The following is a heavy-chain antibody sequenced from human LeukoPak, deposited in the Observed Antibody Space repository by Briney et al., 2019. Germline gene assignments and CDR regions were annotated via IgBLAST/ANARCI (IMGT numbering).Heavy chain of an antibody. CDR1: VGTFSSYV. Sequence: ASVRVSCKASVGTFSSYVISWVRQAPGQGLERMGGIIPIFGTANYAQKFQGRVTITADKSTSTAYMELSSLRSEDTAVYYCAREGRGSHDAFDIWGQGTMVTVSS. D-gene: IGHD1-26*01. V-gene: IGHV1-69*06. CDR3: AREGRGSHDAFDI. CDR2: IIPIFGTA. J-gene: IGHJ3*02.